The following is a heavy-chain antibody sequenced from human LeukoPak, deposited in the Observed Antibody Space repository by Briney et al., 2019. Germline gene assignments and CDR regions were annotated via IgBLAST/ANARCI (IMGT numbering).Heavy chain of an antibody. CDR3: PTWTLSRTRVTPGG. J-gene: IGHJ4*02. V-gene: IGHV3-15*04. D-gene: IGHD4-17*01. CDR1: GFTFTNAW. Sequence: GGSLRLSCAASGFTFTNAWVSWVRQAPGKGLEWVGRIETKTDGGTTDYAAPVKDRFIISRDDSKNTLYLQMNSLKTEDTAVYYCPTWTLSRTRVTPGGGAQEPLVPVPS. CDR2: IETKTDGGTT.